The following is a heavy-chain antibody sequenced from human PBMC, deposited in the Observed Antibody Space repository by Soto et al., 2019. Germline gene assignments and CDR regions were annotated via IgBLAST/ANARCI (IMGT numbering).Heavy chain of an antibody. J-gene: IGHJ4*02. V-gene: IGHV3-33*01. CDR2: IWYDGSNK. Sequence: QVQLVESGGGVVQPGRSLRLSCVASGFTFSNYGMHWVRQAPGKGPEWVAVIWYDGSNKDYADSVKGRFTISRDNSRNTLYLQMNSLRAEDTAVYYCASALETVYYWGQGTLVTVSS. CDR3: ASALETVYY. CDR1: GFTFSNYG. D-gene: IGHD4-17*01.